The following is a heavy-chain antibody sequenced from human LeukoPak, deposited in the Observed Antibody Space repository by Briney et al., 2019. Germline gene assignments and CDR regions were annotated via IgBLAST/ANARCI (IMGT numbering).Heavy chain of an antibody. J-gene: IGHJ4*02. Sequence: GGSLRLSCAASGLTFSDYYMNWLRQAPGKGLEWVSSISTSSTSIYYADSVKGRFTISRDNAKNSLYLQMNSLRAEDTAVYFCARLRNVVNVHWGFFDSWGQGTLVSVSS. CDR3: ARLRNVVNVHWGFFDS. CDR2: ISTSSTSI. V-gene: IGHV3-69-1*01. D-gene: IGHD4-23*01. CDR1: GLTFSDYY.